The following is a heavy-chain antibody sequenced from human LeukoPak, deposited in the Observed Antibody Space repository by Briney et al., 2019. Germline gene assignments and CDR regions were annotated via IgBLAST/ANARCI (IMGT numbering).Heavy chain of an antibody. V-gene: IGHV3-74*01. D-gene: IGHD1-1*01. Sequence: PGGSLRLSCAASGFTFSSYWMHWLRQAPGKGLVWVSRINREGSSTSYADSLKGRFTISRDNSRNTLYLQMNSLRTEDPAVYYCAKEGTPSKPSDLDYWGQGPLVTVSS. CDR3: AKEGTPSKPSDLDY. J-gene: IGHJ4*02. CDR2: INREGSST. CDR1: GFTFSSYW.